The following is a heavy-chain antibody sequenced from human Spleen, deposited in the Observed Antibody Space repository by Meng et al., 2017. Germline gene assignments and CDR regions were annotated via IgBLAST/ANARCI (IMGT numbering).Heavy chain of an antibody. D-gene: IGHD3-10*01. CDR2: ISGRGSIT. CDR1: GFTCSSGT. Sequence: GEFLKTSWVASGFTCSSGTMRWVRPAAGKGLEWVSSISGRGSITDYANSMKGRFTISRDNSNNPLSLQMSSLRAEDTGVYYCANPQGYAGSGSYRGMDVWGQGTTVTVSS. CDR3: ANPQGYAGSGSYRGMDV. J-gene: IGHJ6*02. V-gene: IGHV3-23*01.